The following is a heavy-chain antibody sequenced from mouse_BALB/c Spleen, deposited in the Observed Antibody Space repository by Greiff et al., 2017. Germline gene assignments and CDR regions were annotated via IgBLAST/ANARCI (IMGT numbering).Heavy chain of an antibody. Sequence: EVQLQESGGGLVKPGGSLKLSCAASGFTFSSYAMSWVRQSPEKRLEWVAEISSGGSYTYYPDTVTGRFTISRDNAKNTLYLEMSSLRSEDTAMYYCASRGGGAMDYWGQGTSVTVSS. CDR1: GFTFSSYA. D-gene: IGHD3-3*01. J-gene: IGHJ4*01. CDR2: ISSGGSYT. V-gene: IGHV5-9-4*01. CDR3: ASRGGGAMDY.